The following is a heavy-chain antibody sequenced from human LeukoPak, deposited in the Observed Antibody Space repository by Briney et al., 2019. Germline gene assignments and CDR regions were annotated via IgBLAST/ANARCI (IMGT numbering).Heavy chain of an antibody. J-gene: IGHJ5*02. V-gene: IGHV1-18*01. CDR3: AKGATIIGAVISQSNWFDP. D-gene: IGHD3-3*01. CDR2: ISAYNGDT. Sequence: ASVKVSCKTSGYIFAHNGISWVRQAPGQGPEWMGWISAYNGDTNYAQNFQGRVTMTRDTSTSTVYMELRSLRSDDTAVYYCAKGATIIGAVISQSNWFDPWGQGTLVTVSS. CDR1: GYIFAHNG.